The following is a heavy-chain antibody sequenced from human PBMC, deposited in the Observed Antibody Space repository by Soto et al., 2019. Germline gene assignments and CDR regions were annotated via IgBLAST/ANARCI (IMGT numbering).Heavy chain of an antibody. Sequence: EVQLLESGGGLVQPGGSLRLSCAASGFTFSSYAMSWVRQAPGKGLEWVSAISGSGGSTYYADSVKGRFTISRDNSKITLYLQMTSLRAEDPAVYYFAKVLWGDSSLPVSAFDILGQGTMVTVSS. D-gene: IGHD3-22*01. CDR3: AKVLWGDSSLPVSAFDI. CDR1: GFTFSSYA. CDR2: ISGSGGST. J-gene: IGHJ3*02. V-gene: IGHV3-23*01.